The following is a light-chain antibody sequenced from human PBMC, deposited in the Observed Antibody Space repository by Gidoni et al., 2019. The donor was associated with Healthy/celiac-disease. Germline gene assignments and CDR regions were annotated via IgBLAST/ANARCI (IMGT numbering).Light chain of an antibody. CDR1: QGISSY. J-gene: IGKJ1*01. CDR2: AAS. V-gene: IGKV1-8*01. Sequence: AIRITQSPSSLSASTGDRVTITCRASQGISSYLAWYQQKPGKAPKLLIYAASTLQSGVPSSFSGSGSGTDFTLTSSCLQSEDFATYYCQQYYSRTAFGQGTKVEIK. CDR3: QQYYSRTA.